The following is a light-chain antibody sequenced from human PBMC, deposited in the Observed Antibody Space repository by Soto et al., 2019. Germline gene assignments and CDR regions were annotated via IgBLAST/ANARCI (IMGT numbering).Light chain of an antibody. V-gene: IGKV3D-15*01. CDR3: QQDKNWLQYT. CDR2: GAS. J-gene: IGKJ2*01. Sequence: EILMTQSPATLSVSPGGRATLSCRASQSVSRNLAWYQQKPGQAPRLLIYGASTRVTGIPARFSGTGSGTEFTLTISSLQSEDFAVYYCQQDKNWLQYTFGQGTKLEIK. CDR1: QSVSRN.